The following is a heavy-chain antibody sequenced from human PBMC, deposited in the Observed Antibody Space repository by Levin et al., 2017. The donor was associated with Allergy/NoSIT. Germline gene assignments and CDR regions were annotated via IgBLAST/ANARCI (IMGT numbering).Heavy chain of an antibody. V-gene: IGHV1-69*13. CDR3: ARGDAGEYDILTGYILDY. D-gene: IGHD3-9*01. CDR2: IIPIFGTA. CDR1: GGTFSSYA. Sequence: SVKVSCKASGGTFSSYAISWVRQAPGQGLEWMGGIIPIFGTANYAQKFQGRVTITADESTSTAYMELSSLRSEDTAVYYCARGDAGEYDILTGYILDYWGQGTLVTVSS. J-gene: IGHJ4*02.